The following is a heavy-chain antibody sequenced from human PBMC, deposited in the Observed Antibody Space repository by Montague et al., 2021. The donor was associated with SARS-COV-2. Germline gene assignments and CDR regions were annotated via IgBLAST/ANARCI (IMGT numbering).Heavy chain of an antibody. Sequence: SLRLSCAASGFTFGDYAMHWVRQAPGKGLEWVSGISWNGDSVGYADSXRGRFTISRDNAQNSLYLEMMSLRPEDTAFYYCAKADYSSAWYGPLDYWGQGTLVTVSS. J-gene: IGHJ4*02. CDR1: GFTFGDYA. CDR2: ISWNGDSV. V-gene: IGHV3-9*01. D-gene: IGHD6-19*01. CDR3: AKADYSSAWYGPLDY.